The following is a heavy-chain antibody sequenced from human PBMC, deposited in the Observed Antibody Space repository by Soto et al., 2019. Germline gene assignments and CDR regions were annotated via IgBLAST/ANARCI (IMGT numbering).Heavy chain of an antibody. D-gene: IGHD5-18*01. CDR2: INGGNGDT. CDR3: ARGGHTYACDY. CDR1: GYTFSTYA. Sequence: QVQLVQSGADVKKPGASVKVSCKAPGYTFSTYAMHWVRQAPGQRLEWMGWINGGNGDTKYSQTLQDRVTITRDTSATTAYMELSSLRSEDTAVYYCARGGHTYACDYWGQGTLVTVSS. V-gene: IGHV1-3*01. J-gene: IGHJ4*02.